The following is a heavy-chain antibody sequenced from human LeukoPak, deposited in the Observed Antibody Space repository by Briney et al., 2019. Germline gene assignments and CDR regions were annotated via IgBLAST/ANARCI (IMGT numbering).Heavy chain of an antibody. D-gene: IGHD2-21*01. V-gene: IGHV3-30*02. Sequence: GGSLRLSCAASGFTFSSYGMHWVRQAPGKGLEWVAFIRYDGSNKYYADSVKGRFTISRDNSKNTLYLQMNSLRAEDTAVYYCAKDLPSYSYYYGMDVWGQGTTVTVSS. J-gene: IGHJ6*02. CDR1: GFTFSSYG. CDR2: IRYDGSNK. CDR3: AKDLPSYSYYYGMDV.